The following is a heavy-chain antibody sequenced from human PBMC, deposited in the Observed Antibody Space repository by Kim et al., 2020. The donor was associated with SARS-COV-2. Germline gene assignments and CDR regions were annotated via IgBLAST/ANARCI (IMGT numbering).Heavy chain of an antibody. Sequence: GGSLRLSCSASGFTFSLFAMHWVRQAPGKGLEYVSSISSNGVSTYYADSVKGRFTISRDNSKNMLYLQMSSLRADDTAVFYCVKSFSGTYDFWGQGTLVT. CDR3: VKSFSGTYDF. J-gene: IGHJ4*02. V-gene: IGHV3-64D*09. CDR2: ISSNGVST. D-gene: IGHD1-26*01. CDR1: GFTFSLFA.